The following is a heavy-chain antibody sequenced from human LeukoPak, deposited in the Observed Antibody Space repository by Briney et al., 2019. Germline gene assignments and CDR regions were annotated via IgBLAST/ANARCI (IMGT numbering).Heavy chain of an antibody. V-gene: IGHV4-61*02. J-gene: IGHJ5*02. CDR1: GGSISSGSYY. CDR2: IYTSGST. Sequence: SETLSLTCTVSGGSISSGSYYWSWIRQPAGKGLEWIGRIYTSGSTNYNPSLKSRVTISVDTSKNQFSLKLSSVTAADTAVYYCAREAGSRGWFDPWGQGTLVTVSS. D-gene: IGHD3-10*01. CDR3: AREAGSRGWFDP.